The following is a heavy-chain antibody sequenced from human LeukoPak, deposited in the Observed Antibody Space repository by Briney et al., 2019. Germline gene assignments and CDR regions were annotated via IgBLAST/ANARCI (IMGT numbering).Heavy chain of an antibody. V-gene: IGHV4-59*01. CDR1: GDSISSYY. J-gene: IGHJ4*02. Sequence: SETLSLTCTVSGDSISSYYCTWIRQLPGKGLEWIGYVHYSGGTNYNPSLKSRVTISLDTSKNQFSLNLSSVTAADTAVYYCAKGRAAAMAYYFDYWGQGTLVTVSS. CDR3: AKGRAAAMAYYFDY. D-gene: IGHD2-2*01. CDR2: VHYSGGT.